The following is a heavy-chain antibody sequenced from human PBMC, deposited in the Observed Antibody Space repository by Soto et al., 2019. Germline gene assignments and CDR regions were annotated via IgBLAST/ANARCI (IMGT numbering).Heavy chain of an antibody. V-gene: IGHV3-21*02. Sequence: EVQLVESGGGLVKPGGSLRISCAASGFTFRNYGMNWVRQTPGKGLEWVSSISSGRSYIFYADSVKGRFTISRDNAENSLYLQMNSLTAEDSAIYYCARYPGSGWEYLQHWGQGTLVTVSS. CDR2: ISSGRSYI. J-gene: IGHJ1*01. D-gene: IGHD6-19*01. CDR3: ARYPGSGWEYLQH. CDR1: GFTFRNYG.